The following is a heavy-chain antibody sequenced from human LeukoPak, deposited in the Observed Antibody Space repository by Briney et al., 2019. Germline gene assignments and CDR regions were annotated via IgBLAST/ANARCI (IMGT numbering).Heavy chain of an antibody. D-gene: IGHD6-13*01. CDR1: GYTFTSYD. J-gene: IGHJ3*02. CDR2: MNPNSGNT. CDR3: ARGPSQYSSRSYAFDI. V-gene: IGHV1-8*03. Sequence: ASVKVSCKASGYTFTSYDINWVRQATGQGLEWMGWMNPNSGNTGYAQKFQGRVTITRNTSISTAYMELSSLRSEDTAVYYCARGPSQYSSRSYAFDIWGQGTMVTVSS.